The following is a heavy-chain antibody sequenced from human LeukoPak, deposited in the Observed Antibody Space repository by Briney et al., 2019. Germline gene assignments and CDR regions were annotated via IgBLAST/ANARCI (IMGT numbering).Heavy chain of an antibody. CDR1: GFTFSDYY. Sequence: AGGSLKLSCAASGFTFSDYYMSWIRQAPGKGLEWVSYISSSGSTIYYADSVKGRFTISRDNAKNSLYLQMNSLRAEDTAVYYCARAPKYCGGDRARVLVACWVGYFDLWGRGTLVTVSS. V-gene: IGHV3-11*01. CDR2: ISSSGSTI. J-gene: IGHJ2*01. D-gene: IGHD2-21*02. CDR3: ARAPKYCGGDRARVLVACWVGYFDL.